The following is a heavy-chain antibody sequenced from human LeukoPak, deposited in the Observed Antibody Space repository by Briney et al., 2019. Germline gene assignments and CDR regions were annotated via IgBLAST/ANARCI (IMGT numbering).Heavy chain of an antibody. CDR3: ARGRGLDY. V-gene: IGHV3-7*01. Sequence: AGGSLRLSCAASGFTFSSYWMSWVRQAPGKGLEWVANIKQDGNEKHYVDSVRGRFTISRDNAKNSLFLQMNSLRAEDTAVYYCARGRGLDYWGQGTLVTVSS. CDR2: IKQDGNEK. D-gene: IGHD3-16*01. CDR1: GFTFSSYW. J-gene: IGHJ4*02.